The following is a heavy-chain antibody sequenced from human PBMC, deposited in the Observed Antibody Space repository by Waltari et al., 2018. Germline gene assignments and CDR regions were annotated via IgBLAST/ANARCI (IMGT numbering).Heavy chain of an antibody. V-gene: IGHV4-39*02. CDR2: VYYNGNA. D-gene: IGHD3-10*01. CDR1: GGSISTSTHY. Sequence: QLQLQESGPRLVKSSETLSLTCTVSGGSISTSTHYWACIRQTPGKGPEWIGSVYYNGNAYYNPSLESRVTMSVDTSKNHFSLDLESVTTSDTSIYFCARSFGGSGSYKFDYWGQGILVTVSS. J-gene: IGHJ4*02. CDR3: ARSFGGSGSYKFDY.